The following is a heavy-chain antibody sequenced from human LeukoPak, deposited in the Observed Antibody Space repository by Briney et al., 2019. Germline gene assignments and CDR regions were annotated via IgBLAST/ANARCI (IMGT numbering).Heavy chain of an antibody. Sequence: GESLKISCKGSGYRFTNHWISWVRQMPGKGLEWMGIIYPGDSDTRYGPSFQGQVTISADKSISTAYLQWSSLEASDTAMYYCARRRSGSYSDYWGQGTLVTVSS. CDR3: ARRRSGSYSDY. V-gene: IGHV5-51*01. D-gene: IGHD1-26*01. J-gene: IGHJ4*02. CDR1: GYRFTNHW. CDR2: IYPGDSDT.